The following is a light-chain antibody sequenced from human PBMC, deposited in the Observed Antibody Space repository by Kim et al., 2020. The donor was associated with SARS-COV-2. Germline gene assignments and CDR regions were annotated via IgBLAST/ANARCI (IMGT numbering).Light chain of an antibody. CDR1: QGISNS. J-gene: IGKJ1*01. CDR2: GAS. CDR3: QKYNSAPWT. Sequence: DIQMTQSPSSLSASVGERVTITCRASQGISNSLAWYQQKPGKVPMLLIYGASTLQSGVPSRFSGSGSGTDFTLTISSLQPEDAATYYCQKYNSAPWTFGEGTKVDIK. V-gene: IGKV1-27*01.